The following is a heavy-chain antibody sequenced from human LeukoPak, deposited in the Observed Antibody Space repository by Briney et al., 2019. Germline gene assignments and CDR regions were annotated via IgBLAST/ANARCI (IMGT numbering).Heavy chain of an antibody. CDR1: GGSISSSNW. D-gene: IGHD6-6*01. CDR3: ARHTGSSGGDAFDI. CDR2: IYYSGST. V-gene: IGHV4-4*02. J-gene: IGHJ3*02. Sequence: SGTLSLTCAVSGGSISSSNWWSWVRQPPGKGLEWIGSIYYSGSTYYNPSLKSRVTISVDTSKNQFSLKLSSVTAADTAVYYCARHTGSSGGDAFDIWGQGTMVTVSS.